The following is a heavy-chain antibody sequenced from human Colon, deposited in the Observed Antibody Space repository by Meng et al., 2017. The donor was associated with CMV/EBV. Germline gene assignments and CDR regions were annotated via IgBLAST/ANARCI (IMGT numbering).Heavy chain of an antibody. J-gene: IGHJ5*02. D-gene: IGHD7-27*01. CDR1: GGSITSFY. CDR3: ARGGGPLGRWFDP. V-gene: IGHV4-59*01. CDR2: FYYSGTT. Sequence: SETLSLTCSVSGGSITSFYWSWIRQSPGKGPEWIGDFYYSGTTNYNPSLRSRVTISADRSTNHFSLELSTVTPADTAVYSCARGGGPLGRWFDPWGPGTLVTVSS.